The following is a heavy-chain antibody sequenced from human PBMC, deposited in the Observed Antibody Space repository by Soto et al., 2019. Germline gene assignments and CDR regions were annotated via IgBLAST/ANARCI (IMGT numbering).Heavy chain of an antibody. CDR2: IYWNDDN. D-gene: IGHD3-3*01. V-gene: IGHV2-5*01. CDR3: AHKRQYDCYSLDDYGMDV. CDR1: GFSLRTREVG. Sequence: SVPTLVNPIQTLTLTCTFPGFSLRTREVGVGWIRPPPGKALEWLGLIYWNDDNRYSPSLKSRLTITKDTSKNQVVLTMTNMGPVDTATYYSAHKRQYDCYSLDDYGMDVWGQGTAVTVSS. J-gene: IGHJ6*02.